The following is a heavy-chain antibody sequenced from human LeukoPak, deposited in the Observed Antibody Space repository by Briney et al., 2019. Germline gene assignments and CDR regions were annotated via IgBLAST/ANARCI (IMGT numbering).Heavy chain of an antibody. D-gene: IGHD3-9*01. Sequence: GGSLRLSCAASGFTFSSYGMHWVRQAPGKGLEWVAFIRYDGSNKFYADSVRGRFTISRDNSKNTLCLQMNSQRAEDTALYYCAKAAYILTGYYHFDYWGQGTLVTVSS. J-gene: IGHJ4*02. V-gene: IGHV3-30*02. CDR3: AKAAYILTGYYHFDY. CDR1: GFTFSSYG. CDR2: IRYDGSNK.